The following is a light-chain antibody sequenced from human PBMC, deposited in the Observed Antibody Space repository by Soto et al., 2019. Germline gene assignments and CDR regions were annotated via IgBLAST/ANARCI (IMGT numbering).Light chain of an antibody. V-gene: IGLV3-21*04. CDR3: QVWDSSSDPPVV. CDR2: YDS. Sequence: SYELTQPPSVSVAPGKTARITCGGNNIGSYSVHWYQQKPGQAPVLLIYYDSDRPSGIPERFSGSHSGNTATLTVSRVEAGDEADYSCQVWDSSSDPPVVFGGGTKLTVL. J-gene: IGLJ2*01. CDR1: NIGSYS.